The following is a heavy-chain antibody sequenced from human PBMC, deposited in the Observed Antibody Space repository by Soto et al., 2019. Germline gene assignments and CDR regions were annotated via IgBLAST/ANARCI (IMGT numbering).Heavy chain of an antibody. CDR3: ARWDYDFWSGYPYYYYMDV. D-gene: IGHD3-3*01. CDR1: GGSISSYY. Sequence: PSETLSLTCTVSGGSISSYYWSWIRQPPGKGLEWIGYIYYSGSTNYNPSLKSRVTISVDTSKNQFSLKLSSVTAADTAVYYCARWDYDFWSGYPYYYYMDVWGKGTTVTVSS. CDR2: IYYSGST. J-gene: IGHJ6*03. V-gene: IGHV4-59*08.